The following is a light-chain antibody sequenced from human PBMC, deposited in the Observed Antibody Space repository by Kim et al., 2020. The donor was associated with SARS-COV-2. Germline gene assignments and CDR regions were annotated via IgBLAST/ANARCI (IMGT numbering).Light chain of an antibody. J-gene: IGKJ5*01. Sequence: ASVGKRVTITCRASQDIRNDLGWYQQNPGRAPKRLIYGASSLQSGVPSRFSGSGSGTEFTLTISSVQPEDFATYFCLQHSTYPITFGQGTRLEIK. CDR2: GAS. V-gene: IGKV1-17*01. CDR3: LQHSTYPIT. CDR1: QDIRND.